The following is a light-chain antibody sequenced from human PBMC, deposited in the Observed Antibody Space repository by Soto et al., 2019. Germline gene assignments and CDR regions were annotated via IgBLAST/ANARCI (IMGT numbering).Light chain of an antibody. J-gene: IGKJ3*01. V-gene: IGKV3-11*01. CDR1: QSVSSY. Sequence: EIVLTQSPATLSLSPGERATLSCRASQSVSSYLAWYQQKPGQAPRLLIYDASNRATGIPARFSGSGAGTDFTLTISSLEPADYVVYYFQQRSNWSPGTFGPGTKVDIK. CDR3: QQRSNWSPGT. CDR2: DAS.